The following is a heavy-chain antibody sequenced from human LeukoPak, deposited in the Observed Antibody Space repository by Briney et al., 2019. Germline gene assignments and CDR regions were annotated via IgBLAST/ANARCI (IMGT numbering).Heavy chain of an antibody. CDR2: ISGSDGST. Sequence: GGSLRLSCAASGFTFSSYAMSWVRQAPGKGLEWVSAISGSDGSTYYADSVKGRFTISRDNSKNTLYLQMNSLRAEDTAVYYCAKTVYSSGYYYYYYMDVWGKEPTVTVSS. V-gene: IGHV3-23*01. CDR1: GFTFSSYA. D-gene: IGHD3-22*01. J-gene: IGHJ6*03. CDR3: AKTVYSSGYYYYYYMDV.